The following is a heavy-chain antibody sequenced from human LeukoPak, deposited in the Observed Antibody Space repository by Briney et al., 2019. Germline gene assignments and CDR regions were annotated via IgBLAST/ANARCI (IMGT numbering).Heavy chain of an antibody. V-gene: IGHV3-23*01. CDR3: TSGGLYYFDN. CDR2: NSGNGSST. J-gene: IGHJ4*02. CDR1: GFTFPNSS. D-gene: IGHD2-2*01. Sequence: GGSLRLSCAPSGFTFPNSSMSWVRQAPGKGLEWVSANSGNGSSTIDADSVRGRCTTYRVNLKNTLYLQMNSLRPEDTAIYYCTSGGLYYFDNWGQGTLVTVSS.